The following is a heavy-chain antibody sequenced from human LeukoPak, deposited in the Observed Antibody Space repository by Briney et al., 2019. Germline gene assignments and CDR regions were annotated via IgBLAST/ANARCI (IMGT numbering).Heavy chain of an antibody. CDR2: ISSSSSYI. J-gene: IGHJ5*02. D-gene: IGHD2-8*01. CDR1: GFTFSSYS. Sequence: GGSLRLSCAASGFTFSSYSMNWVRQAPGEGLEWVSSISSSSSYIYYADSVKGRFTISRDNAKNTLYLQMNSLRADDTAVYYCAKHARRGPHWFDPWGQGTLVTVSS. CDR3: AKHARRGPHWFDP. V-gene: IGHV3-21*04.